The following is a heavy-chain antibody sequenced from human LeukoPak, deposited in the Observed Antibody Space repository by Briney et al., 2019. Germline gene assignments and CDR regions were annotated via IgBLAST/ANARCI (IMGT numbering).Heavy chain of an antibody. V-gene: IGHV1-24*01. CDR3: ATVSPDYGDYGMDV. CDR1: GYTLTELS. D-gene: IGHD4-17*01. CDR2: FDPEDGET. J-gene: IGHJ6*02. Sequence: ASVKVSCKVSGYTLTELSMHWVRQAPGKGLEWMGGFDPEDGETIYAQKFQGRVTMTEDTSTDTAYMELSSLRSEDTAVYYCATVSPDYGDYGMDVWGQGTTVTVSS.